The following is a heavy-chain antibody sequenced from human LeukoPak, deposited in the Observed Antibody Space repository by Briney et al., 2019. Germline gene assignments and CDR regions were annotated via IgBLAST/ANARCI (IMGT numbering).Heavy chain of an antibody. CDR2: ISRNGGST. J-gene: IGHJ3*02. Sequence: GGSLRLSCSASGXTFNSYPLHWVRQAPGKGLEYVSGISRNGGSTYYADSVKGRFTISRDNSKNTLYLQMSSLGAEDTAVYYCVKESGFMVAPNSAFDIWGQGTMVTVSS. CDR3: VKESGFMVAPNSAFDI. V-gene: IGHV3-64D*06. CDR1: GXTFNSYP. D-gene: IGHD4/OR15-4a*01.